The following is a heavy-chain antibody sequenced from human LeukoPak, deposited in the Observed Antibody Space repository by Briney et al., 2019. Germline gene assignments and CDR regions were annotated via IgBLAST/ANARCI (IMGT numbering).Heavy chain of an antibody. CDR3: AREVGGPDY. J-gene: IGHJ4*02. V-gene: IGHV3-21*05. CDR2: ISSSSSYI. Sequence: PGGSLRLSCVASGFIFNDYNMNWVRQAPRKGLEWVSYISSSSSYIFYADSVKGRFTVSRDNAKNSLYLQMSSLRAEDTAVYYCAREVGGPDYWGQGTLVTVSS. D-gene: IGHD4-23*01. CDR1: GFIFNDYN.